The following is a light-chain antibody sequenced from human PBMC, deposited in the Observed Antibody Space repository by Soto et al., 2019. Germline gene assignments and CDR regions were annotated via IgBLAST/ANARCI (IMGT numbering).Light chain of an antibody. J-gene: IGKJ2*01. CDR1: QSISSW. Sequence: DIQMTQSPSTLSASVGDRVTITCRASQSISSWLAWYQQKPGKAPKVLIYDASSLESGVPSRFSGSGSGTEFTLTISSLQPDDFATYYCQQYNSYSSFTFGQGTELEIK. CDR3: QQYNSYSSFT. V-gene: IGKV1-5*01. CDR2: DAS.